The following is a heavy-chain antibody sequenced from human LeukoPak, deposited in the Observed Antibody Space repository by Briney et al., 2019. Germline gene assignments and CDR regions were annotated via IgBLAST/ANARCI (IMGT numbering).Heavy chain of an antibody. CDR3: ARGGTSGYSSSLHFWGGNYYFDY. J-gene: IGHJ4*02. D-gene: IGHD6-13*01. Sequence: GGSLRLSCAASGFPFSSHGMSWVRQAPGKGLEWVSLISRSGAATKYADSVRGRFTVSRDNSKNSLYLQMNSLRAEDTAVYYCARGGTSGYSSSLHFWGGNYYFDYWGQGTLVTVSS. V-gene: IGHV3-23*01. CDR1: GFPFSSHG. CDR2: ISRSGAAT.